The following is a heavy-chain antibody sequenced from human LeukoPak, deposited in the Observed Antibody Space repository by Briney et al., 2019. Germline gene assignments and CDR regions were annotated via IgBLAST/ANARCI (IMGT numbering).Heavy chain of an antibody. CDR2: INSDGGST. D-gene: IGHD3-10*01. V-gene: IGHV3-74*01. CDR1: GLTFSSYW. CDR3: ARAGSGSIEDWFDP. Sequence: PGGSLRLSCVASGLTFSSYWIHWVRQAPGKGLVWVSRINSDGGSTDYADSVKGRFTISRDNAKNTLYLQMNRLRAEDTAVYYCARAGSGSIEDWFDPWGQGTLVTVSS. J-gene: IGHJ5*02.